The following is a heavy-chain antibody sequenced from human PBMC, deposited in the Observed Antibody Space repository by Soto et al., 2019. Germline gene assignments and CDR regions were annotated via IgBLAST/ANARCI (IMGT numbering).Heavy chain of an antibody. J-gene: IGHJ4*02. V-gene: IGHV4-59*01. CDR1: GGSISSYY. Sequence: QVQLQESGPGLVKPSETLSLTCTVSGGSISSYYWRWIRQPPGKGLEWIGYIYYSGSTNYNPSLSGRVTISVDTSKNQFSLKLSSVTAADTAVYYCASTQWLAEGAGCFDYWGQGTLVTVSS. CDR2: IYYSGST. D-gene: IGHD6-19*01. CDR3: ASTQWLAEGAGCFDY.